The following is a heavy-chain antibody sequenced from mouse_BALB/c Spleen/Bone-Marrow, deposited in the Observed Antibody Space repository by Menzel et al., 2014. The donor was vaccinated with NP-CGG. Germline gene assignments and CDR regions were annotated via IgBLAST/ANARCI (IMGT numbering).Heavy chain of an antibody. J-gene: IGHJ4*01. CDR1: GFTFSSYA. D-gene: IGHD2-2*01. Sequence: EVKLVESGGGLVKPGGSLKLSCAASGFTFSSYAMSWVRQTPEKRLEWVASISSGGSTYYPDSVKGRFTISRDNARNILYLQMSSLRSEDTAIYYCARYAYDEAYAMDYWGQGTSVTVSS. V-gene: IGHV5-6-5*01. CDR3: ARYAYDEAYAMDY. CDR2: ISSGGST.